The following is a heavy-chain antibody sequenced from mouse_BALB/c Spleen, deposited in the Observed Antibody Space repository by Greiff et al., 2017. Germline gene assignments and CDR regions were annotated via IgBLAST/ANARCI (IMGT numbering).Heavy chain of an antibody. CDR3: AREGSYAMDY. CDR2: ISTYYGDA. Sequence: VQLQESGAELVRPGVSVKISCKGSGYTFTDYAMHWVKQSHAKSLEWIGVISTYYGDASYNQKFKGKATMTVDKSSSTAYMELARLTSEDSAIYYCAREGSYAMDYWGQGTSVTVSS. J-gene: IGHJ4*01. V-gene: IGHV1S137*01. CDR1: GYTFTDYA.